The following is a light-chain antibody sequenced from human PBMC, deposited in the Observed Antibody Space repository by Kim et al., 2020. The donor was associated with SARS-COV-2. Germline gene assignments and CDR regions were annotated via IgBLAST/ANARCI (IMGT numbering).Light chain of an antibody. J-gene: IGLJ3*02. CDR3: CSYAGSYNWV. CDR2: DVS. CDR1: SSDVGGYNY. Sequence: GPSRTISCTGTSSDVGGYNYVSWYQQHPGKAPKLMIYDVSKRPSGVPDRFSGSKSGNTASLTISGLQAEDEADYYCCSYAGSYNWVFGGGTQLTVL. V-gene: IGLV2-11*01.